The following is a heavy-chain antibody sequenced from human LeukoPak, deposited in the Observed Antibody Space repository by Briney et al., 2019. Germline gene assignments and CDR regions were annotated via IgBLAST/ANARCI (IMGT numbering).Heavy chain of an antibody. D-gene: IGHD6-13*01. CDR1: GGSFSGYY. Sequence: PSETLSLTCAVYGGSFSGYYWSWIRQPPGKGLEWIGEINHSGSTNYNPSLKSRVTISVDTSKNQFSLKLSSVTAADTAMYYCARIRRIAGPIDYWGQGTLVTVSS. CDR3: ARIRRIAGPIDY. CDR2: INHSGST. V-gene: IGHV4-34*01. J-gene: IGHJ4*02.